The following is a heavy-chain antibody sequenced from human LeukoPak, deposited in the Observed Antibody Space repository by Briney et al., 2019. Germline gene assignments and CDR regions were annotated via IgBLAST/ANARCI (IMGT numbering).Heavy chain of an antibody. CDR1: GFTFSSYW. V-gene: IGHV3-74*01. J-gene: IGHJ4*02. CDR3: ARGYGSSRGWY. CDR2: INSDGSST. Sequence: PGGSLRLSCAASGFTFSSYWMHWVRQAPGKGLVWVSRINSDGSSTSYADSVKGRFTISRDNAKSTLYLQMNSLRAEDTAVYYCARGYGSSRGWYWGQGTLVTVSS. D-gene: IGHD6-6*01.